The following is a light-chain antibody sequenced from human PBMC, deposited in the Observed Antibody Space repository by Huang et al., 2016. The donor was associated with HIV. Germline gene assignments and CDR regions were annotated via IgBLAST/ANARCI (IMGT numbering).Light chain of an antibody. CDR1: RSLLFASNSKNF. CDR2: MAS. CDR3: QQFYNMPYT. J-gene: IGKJ2*01. V-gene: IGKV4-1*01. Sequence: DILLTQSPDSLAVSLGERATLTCRSSRSLLFASNSKNFLAWYQQKPGQSPKLLMYMASVRESGVPERFTGSGSGTEFTLTIASLQAEDVAVYYCQQFYNMPYTFGRGTRLET.